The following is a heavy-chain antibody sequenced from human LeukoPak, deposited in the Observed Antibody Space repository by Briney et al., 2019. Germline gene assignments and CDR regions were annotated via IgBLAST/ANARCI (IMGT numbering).Heavy chain of an antibody. Sequence: ASVKVSCKASGYTFTGYYLHWVRQAPGQGLEWMGWIYPKTGGTSYAQKFQGRVTMTRDTSISTAYMELIGLRSDDTAVYYCAGPWDQVGFDPWGQGTLVSLSS. CDR1: GYTFTGYY. CDR3: AGPWDQVGFDP. D-gene: IGHD1-26*01. V-gene: IGHV1-2*02. CDR2: IYPKTGGT. J-gene: IGHJ5*02.